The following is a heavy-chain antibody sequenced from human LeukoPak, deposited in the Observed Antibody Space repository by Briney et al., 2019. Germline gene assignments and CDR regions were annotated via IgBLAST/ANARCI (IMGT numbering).Heavy chain of an antibody. D-gene: IGHD2-21*02. Sequence: GGSLRLSCSASGFSFDDYGMHWVRQRPGQGLEWVAGIGRSIRNIAYVDSVRGRFTISRDNAKNSLFLQMNSLRPEDSALYYCAKAFSLGVTAKLDHWGQGTLVTVSS. V-gene: IGHV3-9*01. J-gene: IGHJ4*02. CDR3: AKAFSLGVTAKLDH. CDR1: GFSFDDYG. CDR2: IGRSIRNI.